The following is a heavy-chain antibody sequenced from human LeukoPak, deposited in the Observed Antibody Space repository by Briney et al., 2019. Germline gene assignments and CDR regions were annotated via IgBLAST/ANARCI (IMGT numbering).Heavy chain of an antibody. V-gene: IGHV3-43*01. CDR1: GFTFDDYT. CDR3: AKAPVTTCRGAYCYPFDY. CDR2: ISWDGGDT. Sequence: GGSLRLSCAASGFTFDDYTMHWVRHAPGKGLEWVSLISWDGGDTYYADSVKGRLTISRDSSKNTLFLQMNRLRPEDAAVYYCAKAPVTTCRGAYCYPFDYWGQGTLVTGSS. J-gene: IGHJ4*02. D-gene: IGHD2-21*01.